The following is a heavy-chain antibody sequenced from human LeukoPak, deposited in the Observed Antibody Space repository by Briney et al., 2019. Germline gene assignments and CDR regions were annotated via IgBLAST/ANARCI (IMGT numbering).Heavy chain of an antibody. Sequence: PGRSLRLSCAASGFTFDDYAMHWVRHAPGKGLEWVSGISWNGGSIVYADSVKGRFTISRDNAKNSLYLQMNSLRAEDTALYYCAKGRYYDSSGYPTYYFDYWGQGTLVTVSS. D-gene: IGHD3-22*01. CDR1: GFTFDDYA. V-gene: IGHV3-9*01. CDR3: AKGRYYDSSGYPTYYFDY. CDR2: ISWNGGSI. J-gene: IGHJ4*02.